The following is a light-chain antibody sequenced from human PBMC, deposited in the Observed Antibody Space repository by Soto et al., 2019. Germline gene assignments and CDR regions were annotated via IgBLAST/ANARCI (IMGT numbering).Light chain of an antibody. V-gene: IGKV3-11*01. CDR3: QQRSNWPPTWT. CDR1: QSVSSSY. J-gene: IGKJ1*01. Sequence: EIVLTQSPGTLSFAAGERATLSSRASQSVSSSYLAWYQQKPGQAPRLLIYDASNRATGIPARFSGSGSGTDFTLTISSLEPEDFAVYYCQQRSNWPPTWTFGQGTKVDIK. CDR2: DAS.